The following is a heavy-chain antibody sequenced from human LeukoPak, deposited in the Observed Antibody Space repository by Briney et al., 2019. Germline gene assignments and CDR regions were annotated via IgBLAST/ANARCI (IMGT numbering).Heavy chain of an antibody. CDR1: GFTFSDYY. D-gene: IGHD2-15*01. CDR2: ISSGGSTI. Sequence: PGGSLRLSCAASGFTFSDYYMSWIRQAPGKGLEWVSYISSGGSTIYYADSVKGRFTVSRDNAKNSLYLQMNSLRAEDTAVYYCARHFVVATYDYWGQGTLVSVSS. J-gene: IGHJ4*02. V-gene: IGHV3-11*01. CDR3: ARHFVVATYDY.